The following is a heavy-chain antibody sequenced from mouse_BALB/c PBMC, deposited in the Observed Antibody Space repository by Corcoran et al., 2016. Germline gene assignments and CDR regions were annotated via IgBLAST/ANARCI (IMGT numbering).Heavy chain of an antibody. Sequence: EVQLQQSGAELVKPGASVKLSCTASGFNIKDTYMHWVKQRPEQGLEWIGRIDPANGNTKYDPKFQGKATITADTSSNTAYLQLSSLTSEDTAVYYCATIYYGYDGGNYYAMDYWGQGTSVTVSS. CDR1: GFNIKDTY. J-gene: IGHJ4*01. D-gene: IGHD2-2*01. CDR2: IDPANGNT. CDR3: ATIYYGYDGGNYYAMDY. V-gene: IGHV14-3*02.